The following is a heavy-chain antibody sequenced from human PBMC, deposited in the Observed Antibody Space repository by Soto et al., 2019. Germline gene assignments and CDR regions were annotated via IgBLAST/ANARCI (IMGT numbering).Heavy chain of an antibody. D-gene: IGHD3-3*01. V-gene: IGHV3-15*01. CDR3: TTVNKFWSGYYVAYYYYMDV. J-gene: IGHJ6*03. Sequence: LRLSCAASGFTFSNAWMSWVRQAPGKGLEWVGRIKSKTDGGTTDYAATVKGRFTISRDDSKNTLYLKMNSLKTEDTAVYYCTTVNKFWSGYYVAYYYYMDVWGKGTTVTVSS. CDR1: GFTFSNAW. CDR2: IKSKTDGGTT.